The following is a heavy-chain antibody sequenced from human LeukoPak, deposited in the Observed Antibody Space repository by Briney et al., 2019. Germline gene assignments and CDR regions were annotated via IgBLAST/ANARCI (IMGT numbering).Heavy chain of an antibody. Sequence: GASVKVSCKASGGTFSSYAISWVPQAPGQGLEWMGGIIPIFGTANYAQKFQGRVTITTDESTSTAYMELSSLRSEDTAVYYCAVSDIVVVPAAMMESPFDYWGQGTLVTVSS. CDR1: GGTFSSYA. CDR3: AVSDIVVVPAAMMESPFDY. V-gene: IGHV1-69*05. CDR2: IIPIFGTA. D-gene: IGHD2-2*01. J-gene: IGHJ4*02.